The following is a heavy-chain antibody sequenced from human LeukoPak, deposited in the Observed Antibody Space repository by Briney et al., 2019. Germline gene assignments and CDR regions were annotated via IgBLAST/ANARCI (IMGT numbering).Heavy chain of an antibody. CDR3: ARDLTIYGTGPHFGD. J-gene: IGHJ4*02. D-gene: IGHD2/OR15-2a*01. Sequence: GGSLRLSCEASGFTFSGSWMHWVRQAAGKGLVWVSRINTNGKTTTYADSVKGRFTISRDNAKNTLYLQVNSLRAEDTAMYYCARDLTIYGTGPHFGDWGQGTLVTVSS. CDR1: GFTFSGSW. V-gene: IGHV3-74*03. CDR2: INTNGKTT.